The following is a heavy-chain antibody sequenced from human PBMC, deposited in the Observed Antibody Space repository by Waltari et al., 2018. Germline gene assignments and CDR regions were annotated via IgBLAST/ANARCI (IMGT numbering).Heavy chain of an antibody. CDR3: ARGSIVVVPAANRDYYYYYMDV. D-gene: IGHD2-2*01. CDR2: IYTSGST. V-gene: IGHV4-4*07. CDR1: GGSISSYY. J-gene: IGHJ6*03. Sequence: QVQLQESGPGLVKPSETLSLTCTVSGGSISSYYWSWIRQPAGKGLEWIGRIYTSGSTNYNPSLKSRVTMSVDTSKNQFSLKLSSVTAADTAVYYCARGSIVVVPAANRDYYYYYMDVWGKGTTVTISS.